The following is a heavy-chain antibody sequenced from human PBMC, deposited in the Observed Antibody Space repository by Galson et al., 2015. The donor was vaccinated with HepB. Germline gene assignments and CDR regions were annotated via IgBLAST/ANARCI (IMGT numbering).Heavy chain of an antibody. CDR2: INTNTGNP. J-gene: IGHJ3*02. D-gene: IGHD3-10*01. CDR1: GYTFTSYA. CDR3: ARMVRGVMGNAFDI. Sequence: SVKVSCKASGYTFTSYAMNWVRQAPGQGLEWMGWINTNTGNPTYAQGFTGRFVFSLDTSVSTAYLQISSLKAEDTAVYYCARMVRGVMGNAFDIWGQGTMVTVSS. V-gene: IGHV7-4-1*02.